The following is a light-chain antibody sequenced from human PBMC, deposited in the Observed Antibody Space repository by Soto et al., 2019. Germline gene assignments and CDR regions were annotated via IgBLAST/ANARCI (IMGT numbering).Light chain of an antibody. CDR2: EVN. CDR3: SSYAGSNNLV. V-gene: IGLV2-8*01. Sequence: QSALTQPPSASGSPGQSVTISCTGTRSDVGGYNYVSWYQQHPGKAPKLMIYEVNKRPSGVPDRFSGSKSDNTASLTVSGLQAEDEADYYCSSYAGSNNLVFGGGTKVTVL. J-gene: IGLJ2*01. CDR1: RSDVGGYNY.